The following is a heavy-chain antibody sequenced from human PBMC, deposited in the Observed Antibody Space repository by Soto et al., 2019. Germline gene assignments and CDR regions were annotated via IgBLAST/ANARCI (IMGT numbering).Heavy chain of an antibody. V-gene: IGHV4-61*01. Sequence: QVQLQESGPRLVKPSETLSLTCTVSGASVSSGSFYWSWIRQPPGKGLEWVGYIYYTGSTSYSPSLNNRVSISVDTSKNQFSLKLSSVTAADTAVYYCARDGDGYNYWGQGTLVTVSS. CDR1: GASVSSGSFY. CDR3: ARDGDGYNY. J-gene: IGHJ4*02. CDR2: IYYTGST. D-gene: IGHD5-12*01.